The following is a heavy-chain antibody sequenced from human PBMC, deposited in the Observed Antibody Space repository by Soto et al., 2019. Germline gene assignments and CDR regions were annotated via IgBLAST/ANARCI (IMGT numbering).Heavy chain of an antibody. CDR2: IYYSGST. CDR3: ARLLLYVSRGYVGFDY. CDR1: GGSVSSGSYY. Sequence: QVQLQESGPALVKPSETLSLTCTVSGGSVSSGSYYLSWIRQPPGKGLEWIGYIYYSGSTNYNPSLMIRAAISLDTSKNPSPLQLSSVTAADTSVYYSARLLLYVSRGYVGFDYWGQGTLVTVSS. V-gene: IGHV4-61*01. J-gene: IGHJ4*02. D-gene: IGHD3-22*01.